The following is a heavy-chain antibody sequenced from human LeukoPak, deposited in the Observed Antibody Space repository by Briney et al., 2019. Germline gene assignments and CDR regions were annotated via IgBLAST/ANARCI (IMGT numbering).Heavy chain of an antibody. Sequence: PGGSLRLSCAASGVSVYTFGMHWVRQAPGKGLEWVAMMWSESNLFHADSVKGRFNIFRDISKNTLFLQMNSLRAEDTAVYYCAKGGVTYDYWGQGTLVTVSS. CDR3: AKGGVTYDY. CDR2: MWSESNL. CDR1: GVSVYTFG. J-gene: IGHJ4*02. D-gene: IGHD5-18*01. V-gene: IGHV3-33*06.